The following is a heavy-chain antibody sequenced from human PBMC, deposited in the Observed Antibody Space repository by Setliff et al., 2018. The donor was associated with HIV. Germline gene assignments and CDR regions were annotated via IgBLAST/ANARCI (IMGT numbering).Heavy chain of an antibody. CDR2: INAYTGDT. CDR1: GYTFIDNY. V-gene: IGHV1-2*02. CDR3: ARDWKHVFDI. Sequence: ASVKVSCKTSGYTFIDNYIHWVRQAPGQGLEWMAWINAYTGDTNYAQKFQGSVTVTRDTSISTAYMALSRLRSDDTAVYYCARDWKHVFDIWGQGTMVTVSS. D-gene: IGHD1-1*01. J-gene: IGHJ3*02.